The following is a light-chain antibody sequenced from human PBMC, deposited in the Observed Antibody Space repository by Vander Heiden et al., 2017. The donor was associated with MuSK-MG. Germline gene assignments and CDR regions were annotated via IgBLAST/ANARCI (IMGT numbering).Light chain of an antibody. CDR3: QHYNSYPRT. CDR1: QSIDTW. Sequence: DIQMTQSPSTLSASVGDRVTITCRASQSIDTWLAWYQQKPGKAPKLLIYDASTLESGVPSSFSGSGSGTEFTLTISSLQPDDFATYYCQHYNSYPRTFGQGTKVEV. V-gene: IGKV1-5*01. J-gene: IGKJ1*01. CDR2: DAS.